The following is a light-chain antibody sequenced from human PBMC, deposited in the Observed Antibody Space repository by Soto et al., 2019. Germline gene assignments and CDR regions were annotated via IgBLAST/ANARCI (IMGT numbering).Light chain of an antibody. CDR3: KQYGSSGT. J-gene: IGKJ1*01. CDR2: GAS. CDR1: QSINNY. V-gene: IGKV3-20*01. Sequence: EIVLTQSPATLSLPPGERATLSCRASQSINNYLAWYQQKPGQAPRLLIYGASNRATGIQDRFSGSGSGTDSTLTIRRLEPEDFAVYYCKQYGSSGTFGQGTKVDI.